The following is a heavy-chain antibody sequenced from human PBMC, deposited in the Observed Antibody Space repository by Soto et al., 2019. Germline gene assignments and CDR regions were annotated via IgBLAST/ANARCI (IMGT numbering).Heavy chain of an antibody. Sequence: GASVKVSCKASGYIFTGYYMHWVRQAPGQGLEWMGWINPKSGGTNYAQKFQGWVTMTRDTSISTAYMELSRLRSDDTAVYYCARDSGSSSYTFDPWGQGTLVTAPQ. J-gene: IGHJ5*02. D-gene: IGHD6-13*01. CDR1: GYIFTGYY. V-gene: IGHV1-2*04. CDR3: ARDSGSSSYTFDP. CDR2: INPKSGGT.